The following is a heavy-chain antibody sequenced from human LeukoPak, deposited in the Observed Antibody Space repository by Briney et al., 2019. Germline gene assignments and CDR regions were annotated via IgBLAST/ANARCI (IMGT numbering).Heavy chain of an antibody. J-gene: IGHJ4*02. CDR3: ATSGRYYDYVWGSSRN. D-gene: IGHD3-16*02. Sequence: GGSLRLSCAASGFTFSSYWMSWVRQAPGKGLEWVANIKQDGSEKYYVDSVKGRFTISRDNANNSLYLQMNSLRAEDTAVYYCATSGRYYDYVWGSSRNWGQGTLVTVSS. CDR2: IKQDGSEK. CDR1: GFTFSSYW. V-gene: IGHV3-7*01.